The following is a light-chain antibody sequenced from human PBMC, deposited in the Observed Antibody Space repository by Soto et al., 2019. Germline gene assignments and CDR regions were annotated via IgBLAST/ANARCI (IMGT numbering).Light chain of an antibody. V-gene: IGKV3-15*01. CDR3: QQYKNWPLT. CDR2: GAS. Sequence: EIVMTQSPATLSVSPGERATLSCRASQSVSSNFAWYQRKPGQAPRLLIYGASTRATGIPARFSGSGSGTEFTITISSLQSEDFAVYYCQQYKNWPLTFGGGTKVEIK. CDR1: QSVSSN. J-gene: IGKJ4*01.